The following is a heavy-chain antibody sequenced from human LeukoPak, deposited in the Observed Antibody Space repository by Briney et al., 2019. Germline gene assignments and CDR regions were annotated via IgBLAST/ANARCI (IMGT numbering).Heavy chain of an antibody. CDR2: ISGSGGST. CDR1: GFTFSSYA. J-gene: IGHJ4*02. Sequence: PGRSLRLSCAASGFTFSSYAMSWVRQAPGKGLEWVSAISGSGGSTYYADSVKGRFTISRDNSKNTLYLQMNSLRAEDTAVYYCAKDGRHSSGWYNCWGQGTLVTVSS. V-gene: IGHV3-23*01. CDR3: AKDGRHSSGWYNC. D-gene: IGHD6-19*01.